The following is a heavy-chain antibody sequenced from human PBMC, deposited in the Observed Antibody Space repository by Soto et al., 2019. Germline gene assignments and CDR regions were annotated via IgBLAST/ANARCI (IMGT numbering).Heavy chain of an antibody. J-gene: IGHJ6*02. CDR3: VRNWRYYGGDYYYGMDA. CDR2: IYWDDDE. Sequence: ITLKESGPTLVKPTQTLTLTCTFSGFSLNTGGVGVGWVRQPRGKAMEWLALIYWDDDERYRPSLRSRLNITKDTLNNQVGLTMTNMDPEDTATYYCVRNWRYYGGDYYYGMDAWGQGTTVTVSS. D-gene: IGHD3-10*01. CDR1: GFSLNTGGVG. V-gene: IGHV2-5*02.